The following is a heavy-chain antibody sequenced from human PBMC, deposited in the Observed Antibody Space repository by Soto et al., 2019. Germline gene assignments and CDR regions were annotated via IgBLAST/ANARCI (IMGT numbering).Heavy chain of an antibody. D-gene: IGHD6-13*01. CDR2: INTNTGNP. CDR3: ARENSSTTGGNWFDP. CDR1: GYTFTSYA. V-gene: IGHV7-4-1*02. J-gene: IGHJ5*02. Sequence: ASVKVSCKASGYTFTSYAMNWVRQAPGQGLEWMGWINTNTGNPAYAQGFTGRCVFSLDTSVSTAYLQISSLKAEDTAVDYCARENSSTTGGNWFDPWGQGTLVTVSS.